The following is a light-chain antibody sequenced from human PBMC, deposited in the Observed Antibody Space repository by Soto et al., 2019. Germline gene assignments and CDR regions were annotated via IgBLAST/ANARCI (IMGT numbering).Light chain of an antibody. J-gene: IGLJ1*01. CDR3: SSYTTDSTYV. CDR1: SSDVGGYNY. V-gene: IGLV2-14*01. CDR2: DVS. Sequence: QSALTQPASVSGSPGQSITISCTGTSSDVGGYNYVSWYQEHPGKAPKLMIYDVSNRPSGVSNRFSGSKSGNTAFLTISGLQAEDEADYYCSSYTTDSTYVFGTGTKLTVL.